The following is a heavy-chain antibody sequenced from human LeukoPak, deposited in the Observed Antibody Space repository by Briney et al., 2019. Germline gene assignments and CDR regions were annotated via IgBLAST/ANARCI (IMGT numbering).Heavy chain of an antibody. J-gene: IGHJ4*02. Sequence: SQTLSLTRAVCGGSFSGYYWSWIRHPPGKGLEWIGEINHSGSTNYNPSLKSRVTIAVDTSKNQFSLKLSSVTAADTAVYYCARGRGRWLQLTRYFDYWGQGTLVTVSS. CDR3: ARGRGRWLQLTRYFDY. V-gene: IGHV4-34*01. CDR2: INHSGST. CDR1: GGSFSGYY. D-gene: IGHD5-24*01.